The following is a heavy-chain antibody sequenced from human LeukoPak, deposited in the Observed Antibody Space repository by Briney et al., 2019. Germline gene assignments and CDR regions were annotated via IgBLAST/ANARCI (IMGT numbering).Heavy chain of an antibody. D-gene: IGHD2-15*01. CDR1: GYTLTELS. CDR3: ARGASVVVVAATPYNWFDP. Sequence: ASVKVSCKVSGYTLTELSMHWVRQAPGKGLEWMGGFDPEDGETIYAQKFQGRVTMTEDTSTDTAYMELSSLRSEDTAVYYCARGASVVVVAATPYNWFDPWGQGTLVTVSS. J-gene: IGHJ5*02. CDR2: FDPEDGET. V-gene: IGHV1-24*01.